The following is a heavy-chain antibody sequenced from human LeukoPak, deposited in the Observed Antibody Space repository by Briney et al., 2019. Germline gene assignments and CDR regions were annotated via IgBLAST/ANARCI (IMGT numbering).Heavy chain of an antibody. V-gene: IGHV1-69*13. CDR2: IIPIFGTA. Sequence: SVKVSCKASGGTFSSYAISWVRQAPGQGLEWMGGIIPIFGTANYAQKFQGRVTITADESTSTAYMELSSLRSEDTAVYYCAREWYYYDSSGYTNDAFDIWGQGTMVTVSS. CDR3: AREWYYYDSSGYTNDAFDI. CDR1: GGTFSSYA. J-gene: IGHJ3*02. D-gene: IGHD3-22*01.